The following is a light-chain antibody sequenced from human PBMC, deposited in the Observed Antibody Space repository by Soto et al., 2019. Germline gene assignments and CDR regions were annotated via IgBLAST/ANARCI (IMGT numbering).Light chain of an antibody. CDR3: HQRQSWPRT. Sequence: EIVLTQSPATLSSSPGERATLSCRASQTVNSRLAWYQHKPGQAPRLLIYHTSNRATGIPARFSGSGSWTDFTLTISSLEPEDFAVYYCHQRQSWPRTFGQGTKVDIK. CDR2: HTS. V-gene: IGKV3-11*01. CDR1: QTVNSR. J-gene: IGKJ1*01.